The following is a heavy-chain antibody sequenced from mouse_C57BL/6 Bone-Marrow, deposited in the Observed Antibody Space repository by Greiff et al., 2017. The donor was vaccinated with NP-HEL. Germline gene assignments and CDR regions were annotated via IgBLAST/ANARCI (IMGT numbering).Heavy chain of an antibody. CDR3: ARKAYYGRSYEFAY. D-gene: IGHD1-1*01. V-gene: IGHV1-50*01. CDR1: GYTFTTYW. J-gene: IGHJ3*01. CDR2: IDPSDSYT. Sequence: VQLQQPGAELVKPGASVKLSCKASGYTFTTYWMQWVKHRPGQGLEWIGEIDPSDSYTNYNQKFKGKATLTVDTSSSTANMQLSSLTSEDSAVYYCARKAYYGRSYEFAYWGQGTLVTVSA.